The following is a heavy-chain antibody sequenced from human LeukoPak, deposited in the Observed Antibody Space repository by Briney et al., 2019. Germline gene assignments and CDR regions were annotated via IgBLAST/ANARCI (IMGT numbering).Heavy chain of an antibody. V-gene: IGHV3-20*04. CDR3: ARVRTDCTGGTCYPRYFDY. CDR1: GFTFDDYG. Sequence: AGGSLRLSSAASGFTFDDYGMSWVRQAPGKGLEWVSAINWDGGSTGYADSVKGRFTISRDNAKNSLYLQMNSLRAEDTAFYYCARVRTDCTGGTCYPRYFDYWGQGTLVTVSS. CDR2: INWDGGST. D-gene: IGHD2-15*01. J-gene: IGHJ4*02.